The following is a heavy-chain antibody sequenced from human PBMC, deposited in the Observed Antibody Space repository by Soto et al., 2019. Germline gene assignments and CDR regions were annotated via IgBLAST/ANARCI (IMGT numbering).Heavy chain of an antibody. CDR3: TRDEQWLLGPYRY. J-gene: IGHJ4*02. Sequence: GGSLRLSCAASGFAVSANYVSWVRQAPGKGLEWVSLIYTDGTTYYADSVKGRFTFSRDNSKNSLYLQMNSLRAEDTAVYYCTRDEQWLLGPYRYWGQGTPGTVSS. D-gene: IGHD6-19*01. CDR2: IYTDGTT. CDR1: GFAVSANY. V-gene: IGHV3-53*01.